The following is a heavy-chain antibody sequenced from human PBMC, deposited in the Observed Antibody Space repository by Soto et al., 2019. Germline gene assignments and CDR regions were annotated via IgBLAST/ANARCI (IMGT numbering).Heavy chain of an antibody. CDR1: GFTFSSYD. CDR3: ARRIAIFGVVSNAFDI. V-gene: IGHV1-18*01. D-gene: IGHD3-3*01. Sequence: ASVKVSCKASGFTFSSYDINWVRQAPGQGLEWMGWISTYHGNTNYAQKLQGRVSMTTDTSTSTAFMELRSLRSDDTALYYCARRIAIFGVVSNAFDILGQGTMVTVSS. CDR2: ISTYHGNT. J-gene: IGHJ3*02.